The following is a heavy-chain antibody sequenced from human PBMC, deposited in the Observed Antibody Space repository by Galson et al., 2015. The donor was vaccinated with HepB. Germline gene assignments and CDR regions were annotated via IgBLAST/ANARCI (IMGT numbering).Heavy chain of an antibody. CDR2: LRSRAYGGTT. CDR1: GFTFGDYA. D-gene: IGHD2-2*01. J-gene: IGHJ4*02. CDR3: SRETDCSFTCCYDY. V-gene: IGHV3-49*03. Sequence: SLRLSCAGSGFTFGDYAMGWFRQAPGKGLEWVGFLRSRAYGGTTEYAASVKGRFTMSRDDSKSIAYLQMNSLKTEDTAVYYCSRETDCSFTCCYDYWGQGTLVAVSA.